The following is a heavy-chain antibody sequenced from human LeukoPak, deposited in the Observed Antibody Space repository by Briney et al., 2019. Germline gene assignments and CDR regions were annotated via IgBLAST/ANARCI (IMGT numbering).Heavy chain of an antibody. CDR2: IYSGGST. Sequence: GGSLRLSCAASGFTVSSNYMSWVRQAPGKGLEWVSIIYSGGSTYYADSVKGRFTISRDNSKNTLYVQMNSLRAEDTAVYYCATGSSWYYFDYWGQGTPVTVSS. J-gene: IGHJ4*02. D-gene: IGHD6-13*01. CDR1: GFTVSSNY. V-gene: IGHV3-66*02. CDR3: ATGSSWYYFDY.